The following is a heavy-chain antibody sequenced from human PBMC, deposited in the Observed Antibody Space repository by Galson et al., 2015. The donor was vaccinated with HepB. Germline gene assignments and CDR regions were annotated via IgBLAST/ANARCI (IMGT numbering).Heavy chain of an antibody. CDR3: SHPTYYYDSSGYAPDFDY. V-gene: IGHV3-15*01. Sequence: SLRLSCAASGFTFSNAWMSWVRQAPGKGLEWVGRIKSKTGGGTTDYAAPVKGRFTISRDDSKNTLYLQMNSLKTEDTAVYYCSHPTYYYDSSGYAPDFDYWGQGTLVTVSS. CDR2: IKSKTGGGTT. CDR1: GFTFSNAW. J-gene: IGHJ4*02. D-gene: IGHD3-22*01.